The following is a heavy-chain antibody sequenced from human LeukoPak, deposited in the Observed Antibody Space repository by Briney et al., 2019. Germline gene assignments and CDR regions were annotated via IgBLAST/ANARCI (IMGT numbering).Heavy chain of an antibody. CDR2: IYHSGST. D-gene: IGHD3-3*01. V-gene: IGHV4-59*01. CDR3: ARSRVWSDYWGYFDY. CDR1: GGSIIGYY. Sequence: ASETLSLTCTVSGGSIIGYYWNWIRQPPGKGLDWIGYIYHSGSTNYNPSLKSRVTISVDTSKTQISLKLRAVTAADTAVYYCARSRVWSDYWGYFDYWGQGTLVTVSS. J-gene: IGHJ4*02.